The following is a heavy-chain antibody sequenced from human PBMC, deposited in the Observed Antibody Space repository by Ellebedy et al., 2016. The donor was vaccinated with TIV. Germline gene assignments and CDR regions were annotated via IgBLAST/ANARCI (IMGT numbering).Heavy chain of an antibody. D-gene: IGHD2-2*01. V-gene: IGHV4-38-2*02. Sequence: GSLRLSXTVSGYSISSGYYWGWIRQPPGKGLEWIGSIYHSGSTYYNPSLKSRVTISVDRSKNQFSLKLSSVTAADTAVYYCARIVVVPAARKPTYNWFDPWGQGTLVTVSS. CDR3: ARIVVVPAARKPTYNWFDP. CDR1: GYSISSGYY. J-gene: IGHJ5*02. CDR2: IYHSGST.